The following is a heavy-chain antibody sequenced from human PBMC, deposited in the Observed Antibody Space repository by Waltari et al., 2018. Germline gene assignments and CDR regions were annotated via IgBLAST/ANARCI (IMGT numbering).Heavy chain of an antibody. CDR2: INAGKGNT. D-gene: IGHD3-22*01. CDR3: ARGGYYDSRSFDY. J-gene: IGHJ4*02. V-gene: IGHV1-3*01. Sequence: QVQLVQSGAEVKKPGASVKVSCKASGYTFTSYAMHWVRQAPGQRLEWMGWINAGKGNTKDSQKFQGRVTITRDTSASTAYMELSSLRSEDTAVYYCARGGYYDSRSFDYWGQGTLVTVSS. CDR1: GYTFTSYA.